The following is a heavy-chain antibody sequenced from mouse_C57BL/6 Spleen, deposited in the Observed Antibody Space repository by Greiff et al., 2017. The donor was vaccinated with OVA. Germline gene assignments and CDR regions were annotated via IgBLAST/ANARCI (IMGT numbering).Heavy chain of an antibody. V-gene: IGHV10-1*01. J-gene: IGHJ1*03. CDR3: VRLITTVVADWYFDV. D-gene: IGHD1-1*01. CDR2: IRSKSNNYAT. CDR1: GFSFNTYA. Sequence: EVQGVESGGGLVQPKGSLKLSCAASGFSFNTYAMNWVRQAPGKGLEWVARIRSKSNNYATYYADSVKDRFTISRDDSESMLYLQMNNLKTEDTAMYYCVRLITTVVADWYFDVWGTGTTVTVSS.